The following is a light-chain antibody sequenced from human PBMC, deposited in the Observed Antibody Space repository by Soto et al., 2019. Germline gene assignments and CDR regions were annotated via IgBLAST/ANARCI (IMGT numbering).Light chain of an antibody. V-gene: IGLV2-8*01. Sequence: SALTQPPSASGSPGQSVAISCTGTSSDVGAYNYVAWYQQHPGKVPKLMIYEVSKRPSGVPDRFSGSESGNTASLTISGLQAEDEADYYCSSYTSSSTYVFGTRTKVTVL. CDR1: SSDVGAYNY. CDR2: EVS. CDR3: SSYTSSSTYV. J-gene: IGLJ1*01.